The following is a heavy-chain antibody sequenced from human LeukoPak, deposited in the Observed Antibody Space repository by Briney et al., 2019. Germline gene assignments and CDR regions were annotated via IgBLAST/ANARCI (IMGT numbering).Heavy chain of an antibody. CDR3: ARDFVVVRYYYMDV. D-gene: IGHD2-2*01. CDR2: ISYDGSNK. V-gene: IGHV3-30-3*01. J-gene: IGHJ6*03. CDR1: GFTFSSYA. Sequence: PGGSLRLSCAASGFTFSSYAMHWVRQAPGKGLEWVAVISYDGSNKYYADSVKGRFTISRDNSKNTLYLQMNSLRAEDTAVYYCARDFVVVRYYYMDVWGKGTTVTVSS.